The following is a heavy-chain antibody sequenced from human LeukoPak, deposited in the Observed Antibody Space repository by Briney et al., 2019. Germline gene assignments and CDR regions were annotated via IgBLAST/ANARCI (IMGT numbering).Heavy chain of an antibody. D-gene: IGHD4-23*01. Sequence: PGGSLRLSCAASGFTFSDYYMSWIRQAPGKGLEWVSYISSSGSTIYYADSVKGRFTISRDNAKNSLYLQMNSLRAEDTAVYYCARDWDWVTPFFDFWGQGTLVTVSS. CDR2: ISSSGSTI. CDR3: ARDWDWVTPFFDF. V-gene: IGHV3-11*04. J-gene: IGHJ4*02. CDR1: GFTFSDYY.